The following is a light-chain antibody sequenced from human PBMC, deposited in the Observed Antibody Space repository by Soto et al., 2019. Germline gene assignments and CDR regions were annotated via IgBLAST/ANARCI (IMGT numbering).Light chain of an antibody. CDR2: HDS. CDR3: QVWDSSSHYV. J-gene: IGLJ1*01. CDR1: NIGIKS. Sequence: SYELTQPPSVSVAPGKTASITCGGDNIGIKSVHWYQQKPGQAPVVVMSHDSDRPSGIPERFSGSNSGNTATLTISRVEAGDEADYYCQVWDSSSHYVFGTGTKLTVL. V-gene: IGLV3-21*04.